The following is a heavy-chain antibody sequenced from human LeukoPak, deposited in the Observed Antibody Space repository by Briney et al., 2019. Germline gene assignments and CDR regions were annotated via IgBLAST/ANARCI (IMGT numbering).Heavy chain of an antibody. D-gene: IGHD3-10*01. CDR3: ATPRGIWGVSLDH. V-gene: IGHV3-23*03. CDR2: IYSDGTS. CDR1: GFTFSSYA. Sequence: PGGSLRLSCAASGFTFSSYAMSWVRQAPGKGLEWVSIIYSDGTSYYADSVKGRFTISRDNSRNTLYLQMNSLRPEDTAVYYCATPRGIWGVSLDHWGQGTLVTVSS. J-gene: IGHJ4*02.